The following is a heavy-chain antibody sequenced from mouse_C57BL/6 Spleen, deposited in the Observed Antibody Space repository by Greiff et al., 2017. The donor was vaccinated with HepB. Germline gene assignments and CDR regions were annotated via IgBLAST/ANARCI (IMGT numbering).Heavy chain of an antibody. CDR3: ARIGDSYAMDY. CDR1: GYTFTSYW. J-gene: IGHJ4*01. CDR2: IDPSDSYT. Sequence: QVHVKQPGAELVKPGASVKLSCKASGYTFTSYWMQWVKQRPGQGLEWIGEIDPSDSYTNYNQKFKGKATLTVDTSSSTAYMQLSSLTSEDSAVYYCARIGDSYAMDYWGQGTSVTVSS. V-gene: IGHV1-50*01.